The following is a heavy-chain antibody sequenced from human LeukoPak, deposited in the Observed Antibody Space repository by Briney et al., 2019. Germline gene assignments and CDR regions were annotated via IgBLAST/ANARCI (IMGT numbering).Heavy chain of an antibody. CDR3: AAYDSSGYSDY. V-gene: IGHV1-69*04. CDR1: GGTFSSYA. J-gene: IGHJ4*02. CDR2: IIPILGIA. D-gene: IGHD3-22*01. Sequence: GASVKVSCQASGGTFSSYAISWVRQAPGQGLEWMGRIIPILGIANYAQKFQGRVTITADKSTGTAYMELSSLRSEDTAVYYCAAYDSSGYSDYWGQGTLVTVSS.